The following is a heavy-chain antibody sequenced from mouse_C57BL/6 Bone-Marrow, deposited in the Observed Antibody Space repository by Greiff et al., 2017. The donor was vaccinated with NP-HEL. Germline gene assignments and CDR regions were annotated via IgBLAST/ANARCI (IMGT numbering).Heavy chain of an antibody. CDR1: GYTFTNYW. J-gene: IGHJ2*01. D-gene: IGHD3-2*02. CDR3: ARSVRTAQGDNYFDY. CDR2: IYPGGGYT. Sequence: VQLQQSGAELVRPGTSVKMSCKASGYTFTNYWIGWAKQRPGHGLEWIGDIYPGGGYTNYNEKFKGKATLTADESSSTAYMQFSSLTSEDSAIYYCARSVRTAQGDNYFDYWGQGTTLTVSS. V-gene: IGHV1-63*01.